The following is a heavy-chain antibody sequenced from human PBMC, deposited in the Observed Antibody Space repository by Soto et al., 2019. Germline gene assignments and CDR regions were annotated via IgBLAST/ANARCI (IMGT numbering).Heavy chain of an antibody. Sequence: SETLSLTCTVSGGSIRSSSYYWGWIRQPPGKGLEWIGSISYSGSTYSNPSLKSRVTISVDTSKNQFSLWLSSVTAADTAVYYCARQAIVDTFDYWGQGTLVTVSS. D-gene: IGHD1-26*01. CDR3: ARQAIVDTFDY. J-gene: IGHJ4*02. V-gene: IGHV4-39*01. CDR2: ISYSGST. CDR1: GGSIRSSSYY.